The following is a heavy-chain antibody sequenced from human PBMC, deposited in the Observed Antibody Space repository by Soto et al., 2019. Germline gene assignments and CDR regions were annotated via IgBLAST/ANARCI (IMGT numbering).Heavy chain of an antibody. D-gene: IGHD1-7*01. V-gene: IGHV2-26*01. J-gene: IGHJ4*02. CDR1: RIG. Sequence: RIGVRSLRSPPGKTLEWLAHIFWNDERSYNTSLKSRLTISRDTSKSQVVLTMTNVDPVDTGTYFCARALREELPIYYFDSWGQGTLVTVSS. CDR3: ARALREELPIYYFDS. CDR2: IFWNDER.